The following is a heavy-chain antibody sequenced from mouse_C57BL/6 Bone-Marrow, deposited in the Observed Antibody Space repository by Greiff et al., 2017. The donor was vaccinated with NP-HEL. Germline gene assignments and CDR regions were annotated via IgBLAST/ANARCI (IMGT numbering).Heavy chain of an antibody. CDR1: GYTFTSYT. J-gene: IGHJ2*01. V-gene: IGHV1-4*01. Sequence: VQLQQSGAELARPGASVKMSCKASGYTFTSYTMHWVKQRPGQGLAWIGYINPSSGYTKYNKKFKDKATLTADKSSSTASLQLSSLTSEDAAVYYCAGSGRGGMTAVGDYWGQGTTLTVSS. CDR3: AGSGRGGMTAVGDY. CDR2: INPSSGYT. D-gene: IGHD1-1*01.